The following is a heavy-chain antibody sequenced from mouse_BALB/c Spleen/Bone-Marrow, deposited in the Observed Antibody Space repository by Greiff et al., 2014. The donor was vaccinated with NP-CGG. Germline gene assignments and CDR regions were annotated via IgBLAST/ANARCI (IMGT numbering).Heavy chain of an antibody. V-gene: IGHV3-1*02. J-gene: IGHJ4*01. Sequence: VQLQQSGPDLVKPSQSLSLTCTVTGYSITSGYSWHWIRQFPGNKLEWMGYIHYSGSTNYNPSLKSRISITRDTSKNQFFLQFNSVTSVDTATYYCTRRGYGNWGYYAIDHWGQGTAVTGSS. CDR1: GYSITSGYS. D-gene: IGHD2-1*01. CDR3: TRRGYGNWGYYAIDH. CDR2: IHYSGST.